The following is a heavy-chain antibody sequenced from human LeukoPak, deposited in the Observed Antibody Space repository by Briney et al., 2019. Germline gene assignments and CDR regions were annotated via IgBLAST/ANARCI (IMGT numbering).Heavy chain of an antibody. J-gene: IGHJ4*02. Sequence: GGSLRLSXAASGFTFSSYGMHWVRQAPGKGLEWVAVIWYVGSNKYYADSVKGRFTTSRDNSKNTLYLQMNSLRAEDTAVYYCAKDLKPQTAPTLPVVWGQGTLVTVSS. CDR1: GFTFSSYG. V-gene: IGHV3-33*06. D-gene: IGHD5-18*01. CDR3: AKDLKPQTAPTLPVV. CDR2: IWYVGSNK.